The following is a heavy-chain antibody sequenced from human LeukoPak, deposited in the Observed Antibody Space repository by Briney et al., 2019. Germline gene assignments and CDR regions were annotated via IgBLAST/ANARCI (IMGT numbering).Heavy chain of an antibody. D-gene: IGHD3-10*01. Sequence: SETQSLTCTVSGYSISSGYYWGWIRQPPGKGLEWIGSIYHSGSTYYNPSLKSRVTISVDTSKNQFSLKLSSVTAADTAVYYCARAPRGDAFDIWGQGTMVTVSS. J-gene: IGHJ3*02. CDR2: IYHSGST. V-gene: IGHV4-38-2*02. CDR1: GYSISSGYY. CDR3: ARAPRGDAFDI.